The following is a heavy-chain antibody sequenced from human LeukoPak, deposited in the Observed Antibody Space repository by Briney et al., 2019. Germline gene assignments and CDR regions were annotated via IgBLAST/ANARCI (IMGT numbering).Heavy chain of an antibody. CDR2: IRYDGSNK. V-gene: IGHV3-30*02. CDR1: GFTFSSYG. CDR3: ANGDIVGLLEMATIPPFDN. J-gene: IGHJ4*02. Sequence: GGSLRLSCAASGFTFSSYGMHWVRQAPGKGLEWVAFIRYDGSNKYYADSVKGRFTISRDNSKNTLYLQMNSLRAEDTAVYYCANGDIVGLLEMATIPPFDNWGQGTLVTVSS. D-gene: IGHD5-24*01.